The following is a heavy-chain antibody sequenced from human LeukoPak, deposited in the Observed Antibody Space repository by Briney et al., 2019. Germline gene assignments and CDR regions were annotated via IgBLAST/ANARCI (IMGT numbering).Heavy chain of an antibody. V-gene: IGHV3-9*01. J-gene: IGHJ1*01. D-gene: IGHD1-1*01. CDR2: ISWNSGSI. Sequence: GRSLRLSCAASGFTFDDYAMHWVRRAPGKGLEWVSGISWNSGSIGYADSVKGRFTISRDNAKNSLYLQMNSLRAEDTALYYCAKDKEGNDKHFQHWGQGTLVTVSS. CDR1: GFTFDDYA. CDR3: AKDKEGNDKHFQH.